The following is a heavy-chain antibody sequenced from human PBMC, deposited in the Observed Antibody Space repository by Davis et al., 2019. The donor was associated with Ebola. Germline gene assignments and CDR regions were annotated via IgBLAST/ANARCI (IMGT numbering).Heavy chain of an antibody. Sequence: SETLSLTCSVSGDSTSRTSSYWGWIRQPPGKGLEWIGSVYYSGSAYYNPSLKSRVTISVDTSKNQFSLKLSSVTAADTAVYYCARETTGFDYWGQGTLVTVSS. D-gene: IGHD1-14*01. V-gene: IGHV4-39*07. CDR1: GDSTSRTSSY. CDR2: VYYSGSA. J-gene: IGHJ4*02. CDR3: ARETTGFDY.